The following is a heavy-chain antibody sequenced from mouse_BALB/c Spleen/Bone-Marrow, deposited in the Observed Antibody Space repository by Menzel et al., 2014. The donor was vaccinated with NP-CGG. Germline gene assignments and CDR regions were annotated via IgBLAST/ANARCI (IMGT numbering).Heavy chain of an antibody. CDR3: ASGNYYYAMGY. V-gene: IGHV1S137*01. CDR1: GYTFTDYA. CDR2: ISTYYGDA. D-gene: IGHD2-1*01. Sequence: QVQLQQPGAELVRPGVSVKISCKGSGYTFTDYAMHWVKQSHAKSLEWIGVISTYYGDASYNQKFKGKATMTVDKSSSTAYMELARLTSEDSAIYYCASGNYYYAMGYWGQGTSVTVSS. J-gene: IGHJ4*01.